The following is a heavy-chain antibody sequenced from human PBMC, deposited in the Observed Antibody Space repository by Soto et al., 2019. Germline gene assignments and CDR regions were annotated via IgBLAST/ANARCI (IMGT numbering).Heavy chain of an antibody. J-gene: IGHJ3*02. CDR1: GFTFSSYW. CDR2: IKQDGSEK. Sequence: GGSLRLSCAASGFTFSSYWMSWVRQAPGKGLEWVANIKQDGSEKYYVDSVKGRFTISRDNAKNSLYLQMNSLRAEDTAVYYCARGTELLTIDAFDIWGQGTMVTVSS. D-gene: IGHD3-10*01. CDR3: ARGTELLTIDAFDI. V-gene: IGHV3-7*01.